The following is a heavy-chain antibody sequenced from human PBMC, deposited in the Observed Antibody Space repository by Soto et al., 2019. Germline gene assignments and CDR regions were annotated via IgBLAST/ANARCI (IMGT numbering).Heavy chain of an antibody. CDR1: GGTFSNYA. D-gene: IGHD7-27*01. V-gene: IGHV1-69*12. Sequence: QVQLVQSGAEVKKPGSSVKVSCKASGGTFSNYAISWVRQAPGQGLEWMGGLIPIFGTPDYAQKFQGRVTITADGSTSTADMELSRRRAEDTAVYYCASQLTGDSYYYGMDVWGQGTTVTVSS. J-gene: IGHJ6*02. CDR3: ASQLTGDSYYYGMDV. CDR2: LIPIFGTP.